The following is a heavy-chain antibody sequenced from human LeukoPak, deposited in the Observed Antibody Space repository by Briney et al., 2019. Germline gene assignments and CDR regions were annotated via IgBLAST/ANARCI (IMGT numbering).Heavy chain of an antibody. J-gene: IGHJ5*02. CDR3: ARHPLPSSGRYEHWFDP. CDR2: IYYSGST. CDR1: GGSISSYY. D-gene: IGHD6-19*01. V-gene: IGHV4-59*08. Sequence: SETLSLTCTVSGGSISSYYWSWIRQPPGKGLEWIGYIYYSGSTNYNPSLKSRVTISVDTSKNQFSLKLSSVTAADTAVYYCARHPLPSSGRYEHWFDPWGQGTLVTVSS.